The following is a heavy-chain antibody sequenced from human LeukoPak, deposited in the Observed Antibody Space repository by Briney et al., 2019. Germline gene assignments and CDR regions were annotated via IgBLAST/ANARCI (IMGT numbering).Heavy chain of an antibody. CDR1: GFTFSDFW. D-gene: IGHD3-22*01. CDR3: ARESRIQLWGDSSGYLDY. Sequence: PGGSLRLSCAASGFTFSDFWMHWVRQAPGKGLVWVSRINSGGTVTNYADSVKGRLTISRDNAKNTLYLQMNSLRAEDTAVYYCARESRIQLWGDSSGYLDYWGQGTLVTVSS. CDR2: INSGGTVT. V-gene: IGHV3-74*01. J-gene: IGHJ4*02.